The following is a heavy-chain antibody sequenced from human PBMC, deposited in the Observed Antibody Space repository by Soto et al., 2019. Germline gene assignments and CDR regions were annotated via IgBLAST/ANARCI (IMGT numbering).Heavy chain of an antibody. J-gene: IGHJ6*02. CDR3: ARDDCSSTSSCYTAYYYYYGMDV. CDR2: IWYDGSNK. V-gene: IGHV3-33*01. CDR1: GFTFSSYG. D-gene: IGHD2-2*01. Sequence: GGSLRLSCAASGFTFSSYGMHWVRQAPGKGLEWVAVIWYDGSNKYYADSVKGRFTISRDNSKNTLYLQMNSLRAEDTAVYYCARDDCSSTSSCYTAYYYYYGMDVWGQGTTVTVSS.